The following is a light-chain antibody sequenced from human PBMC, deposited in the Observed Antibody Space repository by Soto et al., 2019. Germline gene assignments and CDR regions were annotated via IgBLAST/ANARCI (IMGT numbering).Light chain of an antibody. CDR1: SSDVGGYNY. J-gene: IGLJ1*01. CDR3: SSYTSSSTPYV. CDR2: EVS. Sequence: QSVLTQPASVSGSPGQSITISCTGTSSDVGGYNYVSWYKQHPGKVPKLMIYEVSNRPSGVSNRFSGSKSGNTASLTISGLQAEDEADYYCSSYTSSSTPYVFGTGTKVTVL. V-gene: IGLV2-14*01.